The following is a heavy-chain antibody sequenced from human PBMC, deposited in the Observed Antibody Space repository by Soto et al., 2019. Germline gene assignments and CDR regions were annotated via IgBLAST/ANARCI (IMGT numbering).Heavy chain of an antibody. Sequence: GGSLRLSCAASGFTFSSYAMSWVRQAPGKGLEWVSAISGSGGSTYYADSVKGRFTISRDNSKNTLYLQMNSLRAEDTAVYYCAKQGGRIMITFGGARWGQGTLVTVSS. V-gene: IGHV3-23*01. CDR1: GFTFSSYA. J-gene: IGHJ4*02. CDR3: AKQGGRIMITFGGAR. CDR2: ISGSGGST. D-gene: IGHD3-16*01.